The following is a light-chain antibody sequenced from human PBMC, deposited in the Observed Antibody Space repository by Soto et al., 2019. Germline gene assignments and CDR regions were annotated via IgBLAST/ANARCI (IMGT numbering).Light chain of an antibody. J-gene: IGKJ1*01. Sequence: DIPLTQSPSTLSGSVGDRVTITCRASQTISSWLAWYQQKPGKAPKLLIYDAFSLESGVPQRFSGSGSGTEFTLTISSLQTDDFSTYYCQQYHSYWTFGQGGKVAIK. CDR1: QTISSW. V-gene: IGKV1-5*01. CDR2: DAF. CDR3: QQYHSYWT.